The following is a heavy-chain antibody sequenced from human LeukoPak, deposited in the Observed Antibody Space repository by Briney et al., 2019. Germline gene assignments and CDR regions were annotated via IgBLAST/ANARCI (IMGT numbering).Heavy chain of an antibody. J-gene: IGHJ4*02. V-gene: IGHV3-74*01. Sequence: GGSLRLSCAASGFTFSSYWMHWVRQAPGKGLVWVSRISSDGTSTSYADSVKGRFTISRDNAKNTLYLQMNSLRAEDTAVYHCTRVHYGDFVDYWGQGTLVTVSS. D-gene: IGHD4-17*01. CDR2: ISSDGTST. CDR3: TRVHYGDFVDY. CDR1: GFTFSSYW.